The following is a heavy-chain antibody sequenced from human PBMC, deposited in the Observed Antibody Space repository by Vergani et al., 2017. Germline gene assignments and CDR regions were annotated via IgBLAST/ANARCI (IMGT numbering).Heavy chain of an antibody. D-gene: IGHD1-1*01. Sequence: EVELVQSGPEMRKPGESLQISCNGSESIFGNYWIGCVRQMPGKCLVCMGIIYPAHSDTRYSPSFPGQVTISADKSISTAFLPWDSRKASDTALYYCARQTTYTDPWGQGTLVTVSS. V-gene: IGHV5-51*01. CDR1: ESIFGNYW. CDR3: ARQTTYTDP. CDR2: IYPAHSDT. J-gene: IGHJ5*02.